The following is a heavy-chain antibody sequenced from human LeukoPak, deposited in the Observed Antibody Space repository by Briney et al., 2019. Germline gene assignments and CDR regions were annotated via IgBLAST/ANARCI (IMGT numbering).Heavy chain of an antibody. V-gene: IGHV1-69*13. CDR1: GYTFTSYG. CDR2: IIPIFGTA. Sequence: SVKVSCKASGYTFTSYGISWVRQAPGQELEWMGGIIPIFGTANYAQKFQGRVTITADESTSTAYMELSSLRSEDTAVYYCARDEANDAFDIWGQGTMVTVSS. CDR3: ARDEANDAFDI. J-gene: IGHJ3*02.